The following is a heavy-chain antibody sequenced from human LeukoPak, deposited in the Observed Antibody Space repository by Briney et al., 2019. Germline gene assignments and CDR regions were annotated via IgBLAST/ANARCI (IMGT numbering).Heavy chain of an antibody. J-gene: IGHJ4*02. V-gene: IGHV4-61*02. CDR3: AREPPGH. Sequence: KPSETLSLTCTVSGGSVTSGNYYWNWIRQPAGKGLEWIGRIYTNGGASYNPSLKSRVTISIDASKNQFSLKLSSVTAADTAVYYCAREPPGHWGQGILVTVSS. CDR1: GGSVTSGNYY. CDR2: IYTNGGA.